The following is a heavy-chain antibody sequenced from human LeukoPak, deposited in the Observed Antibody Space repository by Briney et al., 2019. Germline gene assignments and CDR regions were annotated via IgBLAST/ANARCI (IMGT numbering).Heavy chain of an antibody. CDR2: IKEDGSEK. V-gene: IGHV3-7*01. Sequence: PGGSLRLSCAASGFTFSSYWMTWVRQAPTKGLEWVANIKEDGSEKYYVDSVKGRFTISRGNAKNSLYLQINSLRAEDTAVYYCARDQFSGYYDYWGQGTLVTVSS. D-gene: IGHD3-22*01. J-gene: IGHJ4*02. CDR1: GFTFSSYW. CDR3: ARDQFSGYYDY.